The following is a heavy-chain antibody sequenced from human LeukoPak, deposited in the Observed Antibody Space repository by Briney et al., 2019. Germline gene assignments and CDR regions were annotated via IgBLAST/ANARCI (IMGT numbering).Heavy chain of an antibody. D-gene: IGHD6-13*01. CDR2: IKSKTDGGTT. CDR3: TTGRGSSWQYFQH. CDR1: GITLSNAW. Sequence: GGSLRLSCAASGITLSNAWMSWVRQAPGKGLEWVGRIKSKTDGGTTDYAAPVKGRFTISRDDSKNTVYLQMNSLKTEDTAVYYWTTGRGSSWQYFQHWGQGTLVTVSS. J-gene: IGHJ1*01. V-gene: IGHV3-15*01.